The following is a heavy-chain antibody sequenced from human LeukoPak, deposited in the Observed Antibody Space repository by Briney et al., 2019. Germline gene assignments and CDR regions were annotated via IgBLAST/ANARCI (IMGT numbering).Heavy chain of an antibody. Sequence: SETLSLTCTVSGGSISSSSYYWGWIRQPPGKGLEWIASIYYSGSTYYNPSLKSRVSISVDRSKNQFSLNLSSVTAADTAVYYCARASSWRGYDLPSGWFDPWGQGTLVTVSS. V-gene: IGHV4-39*01. CDR1: GGSISSSSYY. CDR2: IYYSGST. D-gene: IGHD5-12*01. J-gene: IGHJ5*02. CDR3: ARASSWRGYDLPSGWFDP.